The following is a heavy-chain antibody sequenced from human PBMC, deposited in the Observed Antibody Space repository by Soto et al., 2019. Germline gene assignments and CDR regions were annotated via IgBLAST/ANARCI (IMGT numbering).Heavy chain of an antibody. Sequence: QVQLQESGPGLVKPSGTLSLTCAVCSGSISSSNWWSWVRQPPGKGLKWIGEIYHSGSTNYNPSLKSRVTISVDKSKNQLSLKLSSVTAADTAVYYCARAQRKHTIFGVVIPVDVWGKGTTVTVSS. CDR3: ARAQRKHTIFGVVIPVDV. J-gene: IGHJ6*04. D-gene: IGHD3-3*01. CDR1: SGSISSSNW. V-gene: IGHV4-4*02. CDR2: IYHSGST.